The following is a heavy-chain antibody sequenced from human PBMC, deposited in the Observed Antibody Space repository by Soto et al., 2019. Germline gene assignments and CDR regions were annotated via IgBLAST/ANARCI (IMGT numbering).Heavy chain of an antibody. CDR2: ISYDGSNK. CDR1: GFTFSSYG. CDR3: ANDQGDY. J-gene: IGHJ4*02. V-gene: IGHV3-30*18. Sequence: QVQLVESGGGVVQPGRSLRLSCAASGFTFSSYGMHWVRQAPGKGLEWVAVISYDGSNKYYADSVKGRFTISRDNSKNTLYLQMNSLRAEDTAVYYCANDQGDYWGQGTLVTVSS.